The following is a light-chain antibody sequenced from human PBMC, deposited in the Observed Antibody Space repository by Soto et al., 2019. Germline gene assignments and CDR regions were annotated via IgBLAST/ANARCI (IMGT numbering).Light chain of an antibody. CDR2: EVI. CDR1: SSDVGGYSY. CDR3: TSYTSSSTWV. V-gene: IGLV2-14*01. J-gene: IGLJ3*02. Sequence: QSVLTQPASVSGSPGQSITISCTGTSSDVGGYSYVSWYQQYPGKAPKLMIYEVINRPSGVSNRFSGSKSGNTASLTISGLQAEDEADYYCTSYTSSSTWVFGGGTKLTVL.